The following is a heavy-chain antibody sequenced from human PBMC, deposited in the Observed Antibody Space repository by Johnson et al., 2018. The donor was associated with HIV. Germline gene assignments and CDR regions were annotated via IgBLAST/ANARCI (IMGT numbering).Heavy chain of an antibody. CDR3: ARGFLGYSGYVRAFDI. CDR1: GFTFSSYA. Sequence: VQLVESGGGVVQPGRSLRLSCAASGFTFSSYAMHWVRQAPGKGLEYVSAISSNGGSTYYANSVKGRFTISRDNSKNTLYLQMGSLRAEDMAVYYCARGFLGYSGYVRAFDIWGQGTMVTVSS. J-gene: IGHJ3*02. D-gene: IGHD5-12*01. V-gene: IGHV3-64*01. CDR2: ISSNGGST.